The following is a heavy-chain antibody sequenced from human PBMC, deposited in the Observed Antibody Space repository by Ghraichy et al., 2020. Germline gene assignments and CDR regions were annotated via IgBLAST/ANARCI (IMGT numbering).Heavy chain of an antibody. CDR1: GFTFSSYA. J-gene: IGHJ1*01. Sequence: GGSLRLSCAASGFTFSSYAMSWVRQAPGKGLEWVSAISGSGGSTYYADSVKGRFTISRDNSKNTLYLQMNSLRAKDTAVYYCAKDAVRSSGWYSAEYFQHWGQGTLVTVSS. D-gene: IGHD6-19*01. V-gene: IGHV3-23*01. CDR2: ISGSGGST. CDR3: AKDAVRSSGWYSAEYFQH.